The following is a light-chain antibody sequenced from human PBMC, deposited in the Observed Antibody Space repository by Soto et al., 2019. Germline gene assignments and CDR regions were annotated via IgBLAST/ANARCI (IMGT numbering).Light chain of an antibody. Sequence: QLVLTQPPSMSGAPGQRVTLSCTGNNSNIGAGYGVNWYQQVPGTAPKLLIYGSQHRPSGVPDRFSGSKSDTSASLAITGLQTEDEADYYCQSYDGGLKVFGGGTKVTVL. J-gene: IGLJ3*02. CDR1: NSNIGAGYG. V-gene: IGLV1-40*01. CDR2: GSQ. CDR3: QSYDGGLKV.